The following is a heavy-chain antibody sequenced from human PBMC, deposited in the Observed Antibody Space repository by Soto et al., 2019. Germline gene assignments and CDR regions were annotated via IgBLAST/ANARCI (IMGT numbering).Heavy chain of an antibody. Sequence: GXSVKVSCKASVYTFTSYGISWVRQAPGQGLEWMGWISAYNGNTNYAQKLQGRVTMTTDTSTSTAYMELRSLRSDDTAVYYCARDRTGTDWFDHWGQGTLVTVSS. V-gene: IGHV1-18*04. CDR2: ISAYNGNT. CDR1: VYTFTSYG. CDR3: ARDRTGTDWFDH. J-gene: IGHJ5*02. D-gene: IGHD1-1*01.